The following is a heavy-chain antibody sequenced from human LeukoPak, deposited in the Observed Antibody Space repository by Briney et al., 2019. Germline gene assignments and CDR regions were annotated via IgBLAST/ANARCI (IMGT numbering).Heavy chain of an antibody. CDR3: VEGLRWSDY. D-gene: IGHD4-23*01. V-gene: IGHV3-23*01. J-gene: IGHJ4*02. CDR1: GLAFSGSS. CDR2: ITSIGIT. Sequence: PGGSLRLSCTASGLAFSGSSMAWVRQAPGKGLEWVSAITSIGITYYADSLRGRFTISRDNSRNTLHLQMNSLRVEDTAVYYCVEGLRWSDYWGQGTLVTVSS.